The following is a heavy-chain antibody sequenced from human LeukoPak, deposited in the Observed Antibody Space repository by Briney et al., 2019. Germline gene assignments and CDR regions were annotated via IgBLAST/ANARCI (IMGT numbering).Heavy chain of an antibody. CDR1: GFTFSNYA. J-gene: IGHJ4*02. Sequence: GGSLRLSCAASGFTFSNYAMSWVRQAPGKGLEWVSSISSSSSYIYYADSVKGRFPISRDNAKNSLYLQMNSLRAEDTAVYYCARWGRDGYNHFDYWGQGTLVTVSS. V-gene: IGHV3-21*01. D-gene: IGHD5-24*01. CDR3: ARWGRDGYNHFDY. CDR2: ISSSSSYI.